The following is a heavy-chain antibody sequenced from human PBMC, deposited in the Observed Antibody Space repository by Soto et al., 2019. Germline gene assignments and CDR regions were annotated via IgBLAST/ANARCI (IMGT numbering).Heavy chain of an antibody. CDR2: MYYTGNT. CDR3: ARAPPSLYGDYVGYFDY. Sequence: KASETLSLTCTVSGGSISSSTYYWDWIRQPPGKGLEWIGAMYYTGNTNYNPSLKSRVTISVDTSKNQFSLKLSSVTAADTAVYYCARAPPSLYGDYVGYFDYWGQGTLVTVSS. CDR1: GGSISSSTYY. J-gene: IGHJ4*02. V-gene: IGHV4-39*07. D-gene: IGHD4-17*01.